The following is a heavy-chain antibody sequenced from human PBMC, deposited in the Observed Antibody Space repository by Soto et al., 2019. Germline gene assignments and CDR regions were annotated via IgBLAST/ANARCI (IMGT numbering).Heavy chain of an antibody. V-gene: IGHV4-4*02. CDR2: IYRSGST. J-gene: IGHJ6*02. CDR3: ARVSGSYYYGMDV. Sequence: QVQLQESGPGLVKPSGTLSLTCAVSGGSISSSNWWSWVRQPPVKGLEWIGEIYRSGSTNYNPALKSRDTISVDKSKDQFSLKMSSVTAADKAVYYCARVSGSYYYGMDVWGQGTTVTVSS. CDR1: GGSISSSNW. D-gene: IGHD1-26*01.